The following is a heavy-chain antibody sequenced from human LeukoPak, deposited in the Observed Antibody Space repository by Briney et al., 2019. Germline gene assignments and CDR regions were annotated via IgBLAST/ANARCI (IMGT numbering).Heavy chain of an antibody. D-gene: IGHD3-10*01. CDR1: GFTFTTYW. Sequence: GGSLRLSCAASGFTFTTYWMTWVRQAPGKGLEWVANINQDGTEKYYVDSVKGRFTISRDNAKNSLYLQMNSLRAEDTAVYYCARVPYYYGSGSSYYMDVWGKGTTVTVSS. CDR2: INQDGTEK. J-gene: IGHJ6*03. CDR3: ARVPYYYGSGSSYYMDV. V-gene: IGHV3-7*01.